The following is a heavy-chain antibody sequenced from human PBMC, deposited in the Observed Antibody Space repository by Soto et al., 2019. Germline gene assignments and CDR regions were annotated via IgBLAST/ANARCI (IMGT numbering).Heavy chain of an antibody. CDR1: GYTFTSYG. V-gene: IGHV1-18*04. CDR2: ISAYNGNT. CDR3: ARGGCSYGYYYYYYGMDV. D-gene: IGHD5-18*01. Sequence: ASVKVSCKASGYTFTSYGISWVRQAPGQGLEWMGWISAYNGNTNYAQKLQGRVTMTTDTSTSTAYMELRSLRSDDTAVYYCARGGCSYGYYYYYYGMDVWGQGTTVTVSS. J-gene: IGHJ6*02.